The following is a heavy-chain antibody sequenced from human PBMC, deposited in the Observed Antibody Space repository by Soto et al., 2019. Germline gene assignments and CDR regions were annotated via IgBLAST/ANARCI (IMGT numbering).Heavy chain of an antibody. CDR2: FYISGST. CDR1: NDSITEYF. Sequence: SETLSLTCTVSNDSITEYFWTLIRQSPGKGLEWIGRFYISGSTNFNPSLKSRVTMSLDTSKNHFSMNLTSVTAADTAVYYCERGAQFDFWGQGTLFTVSS. V-gene: IGHV4-4*07. J-gene: IGHJ4*02. CDR3: ERGAQFDF.